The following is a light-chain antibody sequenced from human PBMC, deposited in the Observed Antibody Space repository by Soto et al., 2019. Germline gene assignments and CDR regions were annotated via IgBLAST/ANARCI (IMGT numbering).Light chain of an antibody. Sequence: QSVLTQPPSASGTPGQRVTISCSGSSSNIGSNSVSWYQQVPGTAPKLLIYSNDQRPSGVPDRFSGSKSGTSASLAISGLQSEDEADYYCAAWDDSLNGQLVFGGGTKLTVL. CDR3: AAWDDSLNGQLV. J-gene: IGLJ2*01. V-gene: IGLV1-44*01. CDR1: SSNIGSNS. CDR2: SND.